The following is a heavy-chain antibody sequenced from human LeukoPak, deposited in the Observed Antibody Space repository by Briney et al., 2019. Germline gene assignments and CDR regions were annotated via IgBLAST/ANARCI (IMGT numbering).Heavy chain of an antibody. J-gene: IGHJ4*02. CDR3: AAYSGYGSYFGY. D-gene: IGHD5-12*01. Sequence: PGGSLRLSCAASGFTFSSYAMSWVRQAPGKGLEWVSAISGSGGSTYYADSVKGRFTISRDNSKNTLYLQMNSLRAEDTAVYYCAAYSGYGSYFGYWGQGTLVTVSS. CDR2: ISGSGGST. CDR1: GFTFSSYA. V-gene: IGHV3-23*01.